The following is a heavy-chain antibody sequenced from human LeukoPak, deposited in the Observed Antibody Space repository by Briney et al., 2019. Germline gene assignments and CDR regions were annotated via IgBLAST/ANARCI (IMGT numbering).Heavy chain of an antibody. J-gene: IGHJ4*02. CDR1: GYTFTSYD. Sequence: GASVKVSCKASGYTFTSYDINWVRQATGQGLEWMGWMNPNSGGTNYAQKFQGRVTMTRDTSISTAYMELSRLRSDDTAVYYCARGGSLQAYDYWGQGTLVTVSS. CDR3: ARGGSLQAYDY. V-gene: IGHV1-2*02. CDR2: MNPNSGGT. D-gene: IGHD1-26*01.